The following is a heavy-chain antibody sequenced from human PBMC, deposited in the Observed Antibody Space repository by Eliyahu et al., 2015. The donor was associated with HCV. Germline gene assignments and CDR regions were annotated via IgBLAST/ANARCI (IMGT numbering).Heavy chain of an antibody. CDR2: INHSGST. J-gene: IGHJ6*02. CDR1: XGSXXXYX. Sequence: QVQLQQWGAGLLKPSETLSLTCXXYXGSXXXYXWSWIRQPPGKGLEWIGEINHSGSTNYNPSLKSRVTISVDTSKNQFSLKLSSVTAADTAVYYCARLTKLLWFGERILPYGMDVWGQGTTVTVSS. V-gene: IGHV4-34*01. CDR3: ARLTKLLWFGERILPYGMDV. D-gene: IGHD3-10*01.